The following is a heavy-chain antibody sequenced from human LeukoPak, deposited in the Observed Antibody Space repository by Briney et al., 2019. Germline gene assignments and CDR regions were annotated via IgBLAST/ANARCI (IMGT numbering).Heavy chain of an antibody. D-gene: IGHD3-10*01. CDR3: AQGSHYYGSGSHRRGHYFDY. CDR1: GFTFSTYG. CDR2: VRYYGSNK. Sequence: GGSLRLSCAASGFTFSTYGMHWVRQAPGKGLEWVAVVRYYGSNKYYADFVKGRFTISRDNSKNTLYLQMNSLRGEDTAVYYCAQGSHYYGSGSHRRGHYFDYWGQGTLVTVSS. V-gene: IGHV3-30*02. J-gene: IGHJ4*02.